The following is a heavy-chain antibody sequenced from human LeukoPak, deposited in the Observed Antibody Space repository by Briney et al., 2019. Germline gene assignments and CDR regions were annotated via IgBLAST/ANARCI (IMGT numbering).Heavy chain of an antibody. Sequence: GGSLRLSCEASQFSFSSYSMNWVRQAPGKGLEWVSYISGSGSTQYYADSVKGRFTISRDNAKNLLYLQMNNLSGDDTAVYYCARVVAGLSSVTDLWGQGSVVIVSS. CDR1: QFSFSSYS. J-gene: IGHJ5*02. CDR2: ISGSGSTQ. D-gene: IGHD3-22*01. CDR3: ARVVAGLSSVTDL. V-gene: IGHV3-48*01.